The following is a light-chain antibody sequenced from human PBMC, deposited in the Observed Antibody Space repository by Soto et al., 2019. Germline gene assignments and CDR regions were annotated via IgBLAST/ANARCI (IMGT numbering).Light chain of an antibody. CDR2: DAS. CDR1: QSISSW. Sequence: DTPMTQSPSTLSASVGDRVTITCRASQSISSWLAWYQQKPGKAPKLLIYDASNLESGVPSRFSGSGSGTEFTLTISSLQPDDFATYFCQQYNTYPRTFGQGTKVEIK. J-gene: IGKJ1*01. V-gene: IGKV1-5*01. CDR3: QQYNTYPRT.